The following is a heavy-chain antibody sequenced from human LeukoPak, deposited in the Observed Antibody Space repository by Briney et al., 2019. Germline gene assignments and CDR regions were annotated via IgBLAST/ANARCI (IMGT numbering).Heavy chain of an antibody. CDR1: GFTFTTAW. V-gene: IGHV3-15*01. J-gene: IGHJ4*02. CDR2: VKSKNAGGTI. D-gene: IGHD1-26*01. CDR3: TTSGSEGATRANY. Sequence: GGSLRLSCVASGFTFTTAWMNWVRQAPGKGLEWVGRVKSKNAGGTIDYVAPVKGRFTISRDDSTNTVYLQMNSLNTEDTAEYYCTTSGSEGATRANYWGQGTLVTVSS.